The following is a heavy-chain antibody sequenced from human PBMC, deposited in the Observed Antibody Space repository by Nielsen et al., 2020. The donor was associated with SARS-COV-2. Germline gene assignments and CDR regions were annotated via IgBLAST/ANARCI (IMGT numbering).Heavy chain of an antibody. CDR1: GGSISSSSFY. J-gene: IGHJ4*02. CDR3: ARHGSLYATSGP. D-gene: IGHD2-15*01. CDR2: IYYSGST. Sequence: GSLRLSCTVSGGSISSSSFYWGWIRQPPGKGLEWIGSIYYSGSTYYNPSLKSRVTISVDTSKNQFSLKLSSATAADTAVYCCARHGSLYATSGPWGQGTLVTVSS. V-gene: IGHV4-39*01.